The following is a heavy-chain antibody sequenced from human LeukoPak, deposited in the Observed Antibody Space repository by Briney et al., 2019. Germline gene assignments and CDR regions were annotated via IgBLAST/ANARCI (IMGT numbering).Heavy chain of an antibody. Sequence: GGSLRLSCAASGFTFSDYAMTWVRQAPGKGLEWVSAISGSGDTTYYADSVKGRFTISRDNSKNTVYLKMNSLRAEDTAVYYCAKDGYCSGGSCHSAYYYYYMDVWGKGTTVTVSS. V-gene: IGHV3-23*01. J-gene: IGHJ6*03. CDR1: GFTFSDYA. D-gene: IGHD2-15*01. CDR3: AKDGYCSGGSCHSAYYYYYMDV. CDR2: ISGSGDTT.